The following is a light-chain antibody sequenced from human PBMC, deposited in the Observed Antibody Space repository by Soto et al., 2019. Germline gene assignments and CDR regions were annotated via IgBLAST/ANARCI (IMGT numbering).Light chain of an antibody. Sequence: QSALTQPASVSGSPGQSITISCTGTSSDIGAYNYVSWYQQHPGKAPKLMIYDVNIRPSGVSNRFSGSKSGNTASLTISGLQAEDEADYYCTSSTTSTTMIFGGGTKVTVL. CDR1: SSDIGAYNY. CDR2: DVN. CDR3: TSSTTSTTMI. V-gene: IGLV2-14*03. J-gene: IGLJ2*01.